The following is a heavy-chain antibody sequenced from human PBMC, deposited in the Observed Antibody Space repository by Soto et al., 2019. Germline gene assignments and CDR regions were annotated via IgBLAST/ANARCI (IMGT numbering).Heavy chain of an antibody. V-gene: IGHV4-61*08. J-gene: IGHJ5*02. CDR2: IYYSGGT. CDR1: VAAVSSGGYF. CDR3: TREKSDDNYFDP. Sequence: PSETLSLSCTVSVAAVSSGGYFYTWFLQPPGKGLEWLGYIYYSGGTNYNPSLKSRVTISLDKSKSQFSLRLISVTAADTAVYYCTREKSDDNYFDPWGQGTLVTVSS.